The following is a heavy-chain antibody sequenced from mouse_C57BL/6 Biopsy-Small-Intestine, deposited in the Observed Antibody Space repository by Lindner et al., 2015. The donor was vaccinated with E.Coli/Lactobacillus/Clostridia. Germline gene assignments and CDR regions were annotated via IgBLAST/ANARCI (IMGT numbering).Heavy chain of an antibody. CDR3: ASWIHYGDDTMDL. Sequence: VQLQESGPELVKPGASVKISCKASGYTFTDYNVNWVKQSHGKSLEWIGYIYPKNGGTGYNQKFKSKATLTVDKSSSAAYMELHSLTSEDSAVYYCASWIHYGDDTMDLWGQGTSVTVS. J-gene: IGHJ4*01. CDR2: IYPKNGGT. D-gene: IGHD2-2*01. V-gene: IGHV1-34*01. CDR1: GYTFTDYN.